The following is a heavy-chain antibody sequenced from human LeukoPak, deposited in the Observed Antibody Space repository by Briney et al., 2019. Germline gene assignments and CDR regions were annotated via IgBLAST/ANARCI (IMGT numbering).Heavy chain of an antibody. D-gene: IGHD5-18*01. CDR3: ARAPAWIQFWHDY. CDR1: GFTFSSYS. Sequence: GGSLRLPCGASGFTFSSYSMHWVRQAPGKGLEWVAVISYDGSHKNYADSVKGRFTISRDNSKNTLYLQMSSLRSEDTAVYYCARAPAWIQFWHDYWGQGTLVTVSS. CDR2: ISYDGSHK. J-gene: IGHJ4*02. V-gene: IGHV3-30-3*01.